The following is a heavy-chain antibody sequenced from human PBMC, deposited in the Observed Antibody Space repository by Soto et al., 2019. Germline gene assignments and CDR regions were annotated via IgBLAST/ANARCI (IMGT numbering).Heavy chain of an antibody. V-gene: IGHV1-2*04. Sequence: GASVKVSCKASGYTFTGYYMHWVRQAPGQGLEWMGWINPNSGGTDYAQKFQGWVTMTRDTSISTAYMELSRLRSDDTAVYYCARGGDQEDYNWFDPWGQGTLVTVSS. CDR1: GYTFTGYY. J-gene: IGHJ5*02. D-gene: IGHD3-16*01. CDR3: ARGGDQEDYNWFDP. CDR2: INPNSGGT.